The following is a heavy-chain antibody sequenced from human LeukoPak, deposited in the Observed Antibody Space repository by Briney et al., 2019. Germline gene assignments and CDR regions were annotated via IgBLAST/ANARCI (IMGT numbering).Heavy chain of an antibody. CDR2: INHSGST. Sequence: SETLSLTCAVYGESFSGYYWSWIRQPPGKGLEWIGEINHSGSTNYNPSLKSRVTIPVDTSKNQFSLKLSSVTAADTAVYYCARERSLYHGVRRVFDLWGRGTLVTVSS. CDR1: GESFSGYY. CDR3: ARERSLYHGVRRVFDL. D-gene: IGHD2-8*01. V-gene: IGHV4-34*01. J-gene: IGHJ2*01.